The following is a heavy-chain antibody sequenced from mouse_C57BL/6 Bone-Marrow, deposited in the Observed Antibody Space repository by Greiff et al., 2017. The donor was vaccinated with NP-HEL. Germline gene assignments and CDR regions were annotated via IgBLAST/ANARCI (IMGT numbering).Heavy chain of an antibody. V-gene: IGHV1-69*01. Sequence: VQLQQPGAELVMPGASVKLSCTASGYTFTSYWMHWVKQRPGQGLEWIGEIDPSDSYTNYNQKFQGKSTLTVDKSSSTAYMQLSSLTSEDSAVYYGARRGYGSSKDYWGQGTTVTVSS. CDR1: GYTFTSYW. J-gene: IGHJ4*01. D-gene: IGHD1-1*01. CDR2: IDPSDSYT. CDR3: ARRGYGSSKDY.